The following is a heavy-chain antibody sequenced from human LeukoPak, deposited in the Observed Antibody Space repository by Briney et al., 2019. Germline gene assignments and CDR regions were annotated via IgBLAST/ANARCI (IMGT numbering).Heavy chain of an antibody. CDR2: ISGSGGST. Sequence: GGSLRLSCAASGFTFSSYAMSWVRQAPGKGLEWVSAISGSGGSTYYADSVKGRFTISRDNSKNTLYLQMDSLRAEDTAVYYCANGRTVANFDYWGQGALVTVSS. V-gene: IGHV3-23*01. CDR1: GFTFSSYA. D-gene: IGHD4-23*01. J-gene: IGHJ4*02. CDR3: ANGRTVANFDY.